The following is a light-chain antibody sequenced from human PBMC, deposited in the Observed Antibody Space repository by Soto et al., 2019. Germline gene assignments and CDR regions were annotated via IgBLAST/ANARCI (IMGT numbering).Light chain of an antibody. CDR2: AAS. J-gene: IGKJ5*01. CDR1: QGISSY. Sequence: IRLTQSPSSLSAYTGDRVTITCRASQGISSYLAWYQQKPGKAPKLLIYAASTLQSGVPSRFSGSGSGTDFTLTISCLQSEDFATYYCQQYYSYPPITFGQGTRLEIK. CDR3: QQYYSYPPIT. V-gene: IGKV1-8*01.